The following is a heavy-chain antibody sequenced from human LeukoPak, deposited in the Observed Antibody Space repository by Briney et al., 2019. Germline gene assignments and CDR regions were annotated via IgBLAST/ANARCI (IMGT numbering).Heavy chain of an antibody. CDR3: AREGVDYYDSSGYGL. J-gene: IGHJ4*02. V-gene: IGHV1-3*01. D-gene: IGHD3-22*01. CDR1: GYTFTSYA. Sequence: GASVKVSCKASGYTFTSYAMHWVRQAPGQRPEWMGWINAGNGNTKYSQKFQGRVTITRDTSASTAYMELSSLRSEDTAVYYCAREGVDYYDSSGYGLWGQGTLVTVSS. CDR2: INAGNGNT.